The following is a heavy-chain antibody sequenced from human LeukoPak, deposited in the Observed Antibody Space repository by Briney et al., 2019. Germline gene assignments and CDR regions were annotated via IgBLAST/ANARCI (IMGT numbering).Heavy chain of an antibody. J-gene: IGHJ3*02. CDR1: GYTFTDYY. CDR2: FDPEDGET. V-gene: IGHV1-24*01. Sequence: GASVKVSCKTSGYTFTDYYFHWVRQAPGQGLEWMGGFDPEDGETIYAQKFQGGVTMTEDTSTDTAYMELSSLRSEDTAVYYCATSGCSGSNDAFDIWGQGTMVTVSS. D-gene: IGHD5-12*01. CDR3: ATSGCSGSNDAFDI.